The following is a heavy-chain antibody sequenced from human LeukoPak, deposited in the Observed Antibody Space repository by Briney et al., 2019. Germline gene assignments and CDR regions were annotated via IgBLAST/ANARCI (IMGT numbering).Heavy chain of an antibody. J-gene: IGHJ5*02. CDR2: ISGDGTAR. V-gene: IGHV3-74*01. CDR1: GFTSNSYW. D-gene: IGHD3-10*01. Sequence: SGGSLRLSCAASGFTSNSYWMHWVRQVPGKGLVWVSRISGDGTARNYADSVKGRFTISRDDAKNTVDLQMNSLRGEDTAVYYCVRGRGSYGWFDPWGQGTLVTVSS. CDR3: VRGRGSYGWFDP.